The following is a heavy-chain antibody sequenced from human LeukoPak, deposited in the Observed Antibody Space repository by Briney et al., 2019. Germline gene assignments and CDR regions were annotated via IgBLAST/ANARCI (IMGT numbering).Heavy chain of an antibody. V-gene: IGHV3-74*01. J-gene: IGHJ4*02. CDR1: GFTFSSYW. Sequence: GGSLRLSCAASGFTFSSYWMHWVRQAPGKGLVWVSRINSDGSSTSYADSVKGRFTIFRDNAKNTLYLQMNSLRAEDTAVYYCARDRVYYYGSGSYWGPDYWGQGTPVTVSS. CDR2: INSDGSST. D-gene: IGHD3-10*01. CDR3: ARDRVYYYGSGSYWGPDY.